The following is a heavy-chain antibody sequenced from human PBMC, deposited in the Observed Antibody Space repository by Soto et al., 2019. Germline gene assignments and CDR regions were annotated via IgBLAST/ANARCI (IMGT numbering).Heavy chain of an antibody. Sequence: GGSLRLSCAASGFTFSSYWMSWVRQAPGKGLEWVANIKQDGSEKYYVDSVKGRFTISRDNAKNSLYLQMNSLRAEDTAVYYCARDLSSMGDSSGWLPHDYWGQGTLVTVSS. V-gene: IGHV3-7*01. CDR3: ARDLSSMGDSSGWLPHDY. CDR2: IKQDGSEK. D-gene: IGHD6-19*01. J-gene: IGHJ4*02. CDR1: GFTFSSYW.